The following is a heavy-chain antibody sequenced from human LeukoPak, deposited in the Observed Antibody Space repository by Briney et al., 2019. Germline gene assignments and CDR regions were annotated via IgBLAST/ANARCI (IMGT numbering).Heavy chain of an antibody. CDR2: IIPIFGTA. CDR1: GGTFSSYA. D-gene: IGHD3-22*01. V-gene: IGHV1-69*13. J-gene: IGHJ4*02. CDR3: ARQKYYYDSSGYYRFDY. Sequence: GASVKVSCKASGGTFSSYAISWVRQAPGQGLEWMGGIIPIFGTANYAQKFQGRVTITADESTSTAYMELSSLRSEDTAVYYCARQKYYYDSSGYYRFDYWGQGILVTVSS.